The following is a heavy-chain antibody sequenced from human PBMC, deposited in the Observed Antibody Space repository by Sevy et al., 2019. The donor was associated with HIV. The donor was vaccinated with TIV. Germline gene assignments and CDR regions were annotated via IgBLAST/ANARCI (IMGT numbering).Heavy chain of an antibody. D-gene: IGHD5-12*01. Sequence: GGSLRLSCAASGFSVNSNYMTWVRQAPGKGLDWVSIIYSDGSTKYADALKGRFTISRDNSKNTMYLQMNSLRVEDTAVYYCARGGTITALVRHYFAYWGQGTLVTDSS. CDR2: IYSDGST. J-gene: IGHJ4*02. CDR1: GFSVNSNY. CDR3: ARGGTITALVRHYFAY. V-gene: IGHV3-66*01.